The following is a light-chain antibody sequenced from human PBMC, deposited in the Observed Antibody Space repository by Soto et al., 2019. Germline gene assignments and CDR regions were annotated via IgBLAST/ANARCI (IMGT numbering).Light chain of an antibody. J-gene: IGKJ3*01. Sequence: AIRMTQSPSSFSASTGDRVTITCRASQGISSYLAWHHQKPGKAPKLLIYATSTLQSGLPSGFSGSGSGTDFPLTISRLQSEDFETYYCQQYYSYPFTFGPGTKVDIK. CDR1: QGISSY. CDR3: QQYYSYPFT. CDR2: ATS. V-gene: IGKV1-8*01.